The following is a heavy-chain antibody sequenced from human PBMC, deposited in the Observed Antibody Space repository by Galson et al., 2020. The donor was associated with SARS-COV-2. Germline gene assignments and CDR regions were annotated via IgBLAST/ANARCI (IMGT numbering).Heavy chain of an antibody. CDR1: GGSISSYY. V-gene: IGHV4-59*01. CDR3: ARGRGWGITMVRGVTHSYNWFDP. D-gene: IGHD3-10*01. Sequence: SETLSLTCTVSGGSISSYYWSWIRQPPGKGLEWIGYIHYSGSTNYNPSLKSRVTISVDTSKNQFSLKLSSVTAADTAVYYCARGRGWGITMVRGVTHSYNWFDPWGQGTLVTVSS. CDR2: IHYSGST. J-gene: IGHJ5*02.